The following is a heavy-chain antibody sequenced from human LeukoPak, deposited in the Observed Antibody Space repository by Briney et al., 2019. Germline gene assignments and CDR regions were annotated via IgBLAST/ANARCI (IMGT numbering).Heavy chain of an antibody. CDR1: GFTFSNAW. J-gene: IGHJ3*02. CDR3: VGATPIAFDI. D-gene: IGHD1-26*01. Sequence: GGSLRLSCAASGFTFSNAWMSWVRQAPGKGLEWVGRIKSKTDGGTTDYAAPVKGRFTISRDDSKNTLYLQTNSLKTEDTAVYYCVGATPIAFDIWGQGTMVTVSS. V-gene: IGHV3-15*01. CDR2: IKSKTDGGTT.